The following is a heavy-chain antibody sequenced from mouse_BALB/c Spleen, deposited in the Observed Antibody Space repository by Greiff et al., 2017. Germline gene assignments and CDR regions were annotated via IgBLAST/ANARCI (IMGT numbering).Heavy chain of an antibody. CDR1: GYTFTSYC. D-gene: IGHD2-13*01. J-gene: IGHJ4*01. CDR2: IYPCDSYT. CDR3: TREKIYDGDEWCMDY. V-gene: IGHV1-69*02. Sequence: VQLLQSGAGLVRPGASLKLSCKASGYTFTSYCINWVQQSPGQGLEWIGNIYPCDSYTYYPEKFKDKATLTVDKSSNTAYMQLSSPTSEDTAVYYCTREKIYDGDEWCMDYWGQGTSVTVSS.